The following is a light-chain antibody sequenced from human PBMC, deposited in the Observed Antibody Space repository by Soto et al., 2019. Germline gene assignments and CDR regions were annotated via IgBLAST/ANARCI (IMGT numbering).Light chain of an antibody. CDR3: QQLTDWPPQWT. CDR2: DTS. J-gene: IGKJ1*01. Sequence: EVVLTQSPDTLSLPPGERATLSCRASQSISSYLAWYQQKPGQAPRLLIYDTSSRATGIPARFSGSGSGTDFTLTISSLESEDFVVYYCQQLTDWPPQWTFGQGTKVEIK. V-gene: IGKV3-11*01. CDR1: QSISSY.